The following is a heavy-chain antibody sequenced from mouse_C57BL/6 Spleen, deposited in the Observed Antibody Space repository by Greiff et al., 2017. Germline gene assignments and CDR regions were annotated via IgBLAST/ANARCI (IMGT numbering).Heavy chain of an antibody. V-gene: IGHV1-42*01. CDR3: ARFDSSGYVGDY. CDR1: GYSFTGYY. D-gene: IGHD3-2*02. J-gene: IGHJ4*01. Sequence: VQLKQSGPELVKPGASVKISCKASGYSFTGYYMNWVKQSPEKSLEWIGEINPSTGGTTYNQKFKAKATLTVDKSSSTAYMQLKSLTSEDSAVYYCARFDSSGYVGDYWGQGTSVTVSS. CDR2: INPSTGGT.